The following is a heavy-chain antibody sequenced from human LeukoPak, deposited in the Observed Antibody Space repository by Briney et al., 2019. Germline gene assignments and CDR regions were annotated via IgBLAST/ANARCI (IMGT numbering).Heavy chain of an antibody. D-gene: IGHD6-13*01. Sequence: GGSLRLSCVASGFAFSRYATIWVRQAPGKGLEWVSYISSSSFKIGYADSVKGRFTISRDNSKNSLYLQMDSLRVEDTAVYYCVRDPSYGSSWYYYMDVWGKGTTVTVSS. CDR3: VRDPSYGSSWYYYMDV. J-gene: IGHJ6*03. V-gene: IGHV3-48*04. CDR1: GFAFSRYA. CDR2: ISSSSFKI.